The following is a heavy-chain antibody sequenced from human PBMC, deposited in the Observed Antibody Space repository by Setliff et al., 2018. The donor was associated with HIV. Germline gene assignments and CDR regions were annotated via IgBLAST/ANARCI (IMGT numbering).Heavy chain of an antibody. CDR1: GGSISSNSYY. J-gene: IGHJ6*03. CDR3: ARQGGYSGYGFYYYYYYMDV. Sequence: PSETLSLTCTVSGGSISSNSYYWGWTRQPPGKGLEWIGSIYYSGSTYYNPSLKSRFTISVDTSKNQFSLKLSSVTAADTAVYYCARQGGYSGYGFYYYYYYMDVWGKGTTGTVS. V-gene: IGHV4-39*01. CDR2: IYYSGST. D-gene: IGHD5-12*01.